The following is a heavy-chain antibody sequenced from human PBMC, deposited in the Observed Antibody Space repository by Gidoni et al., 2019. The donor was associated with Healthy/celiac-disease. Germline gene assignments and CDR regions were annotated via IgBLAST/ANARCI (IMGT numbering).Heavy chain of an antibody. CDR2: IRSKAYGGTT. CDR3: TREADTAMVLTGLFDY. V-gene: IGHV3-49*05. D-gene: IGHD5-18*01. CDR1: GFPFGDYA. J-gene: IGHJ4*02. Sequence: EVQLVESGGGLVKPGRSLRLSCTASGFPFGDYAMSWFRQAPGKGLEWVGFIRSKAYGGTTEYAASVKGRFTISRDDSKSIAYLQMNSLKTEDTAVYYCTREADTAMVLTGLFDYWGQGTLVTVSS.